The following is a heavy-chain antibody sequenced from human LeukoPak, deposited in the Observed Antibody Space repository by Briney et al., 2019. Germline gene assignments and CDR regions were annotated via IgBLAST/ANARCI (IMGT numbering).Heavy chain of an antibody. J-gene: IGHJ5*02. V-gene: IGHV3-74*01. D-gene: IGHD6-19*01. CDR3: VRGIEVAGTFSWFDP. CDR1: GFTLSVYW. Sequence: GGSLRLSCAASGFTLSVYWMHWVRQAPGKGLVWLSRINKDGSSTTYADSVKGRFTISRDNAKNTLYLQMNSLRAEDTAIYDCVRGIEVAGTFSWFDPWGHGTLVTVSS. CDR2: INKDGSST.